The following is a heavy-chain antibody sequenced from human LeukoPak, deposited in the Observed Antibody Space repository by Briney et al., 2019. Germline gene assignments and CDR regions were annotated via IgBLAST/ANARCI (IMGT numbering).Heavy chain of an antibody. Sequence: GSLRLSCAASGFTFSSYSMNWVRQAPGKGLEWVSSISSSSSYIYYADSVKGRFTISRDNAKNSLYLQMNSLRAEDTAVYYCARDFGIVVVPAAIGWFDPWGQGTLVTVSS. V-gene: IGHV3-21*01. D-gene: IGHD2-2*02. J-gene: IGHJ5*02. CDR1: GFTFSSYS. CDR2: ISSSSSYI. CDR3: ARDFGIVVVPAAIGWFDP.